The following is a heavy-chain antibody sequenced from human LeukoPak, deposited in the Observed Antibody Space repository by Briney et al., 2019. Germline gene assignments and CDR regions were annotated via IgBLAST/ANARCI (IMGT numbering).Heavy chain of an antibody. CDR3: ASAAGPFDN. CDR1: GFTFSSYA. D-gene: IGHD6-13*01. J-gene: IGHJ4*02. CDR2: IGDGGGST. Sequence: GGSLRLSCAASGFTFSSYAMSWVRQAPGKGLEWVSTIGDGGGSTYYADSVKGRFTISRDNSKNTLYLQMNSLRAEDTAVYYCASAAGPFDNWGQGTLVAVSS. V-gene: IGHV3-23*01.